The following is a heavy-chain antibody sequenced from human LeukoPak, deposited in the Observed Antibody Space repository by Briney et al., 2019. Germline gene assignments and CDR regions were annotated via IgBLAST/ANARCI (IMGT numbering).Heavy chain of an antibody. CDR1: GGTFSSYT. CDR3: ATEGIAAAVSDAFDI. V-gene: IGHV1-69*02. CDR2: IIPILGIA. Sequence: SVKVSCKASGGTFSSYTISWVREAPGQGLEWMGRIIPILGIANYAQKFQGRVTITADKSTSTAYMELSSLRSEDTAVYYCATEGIAAAVSDAFDIWGQGTMVTVSS. D-gene: IGHD6-13*01. J-gene: IGHJ3*02.